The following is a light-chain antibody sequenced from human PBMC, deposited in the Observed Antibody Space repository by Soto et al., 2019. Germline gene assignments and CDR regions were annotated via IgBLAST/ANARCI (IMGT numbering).Light chain of an antibody. CDR1: SSDIGAYNY. V-gene: IGLV2-14*01. J-gene: IGLJ1*01. CDR2: DVS. CDR3: SSYTSSNTAYV. Sequence: QSALTQSASVSGSPGQSITISCTGTSSDIGAYNYVSWYQQHPGKVPKVMIHDVSNRPSGVSSRFSGSKSGNTASLTISGLQAEDEADYYCSSYTSSNTAYVFGTGTKATVL.